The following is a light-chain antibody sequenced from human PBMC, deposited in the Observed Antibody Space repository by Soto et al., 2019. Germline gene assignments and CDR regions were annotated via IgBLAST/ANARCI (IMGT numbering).Light chain of an antibody. CDR1: SSDVGGYNY. Sequence: QSVLTQPRSVSGSPGQSVTISCTGTSSDVGGYNYVSWYQQHPGKAPKLLIYDVSKRPSGVPDRFSGSKSGNPASLAISGLQAEDEADYYCCSYVGSYTLVFGGGTQLTVL. V-gene: IGLV2-11*01. J-gene: IGLJ2*01. CDR3: CSYVGSYTLV. CDR2: DVS.